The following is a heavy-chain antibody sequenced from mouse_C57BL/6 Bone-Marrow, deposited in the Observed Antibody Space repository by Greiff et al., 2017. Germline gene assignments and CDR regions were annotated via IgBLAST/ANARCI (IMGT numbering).Heavy chain of an antibody. CDR1: GYTFTSYW. J-gene: IGHJ3*01. CDR2: IDPSDSYT. CDR3: ARSWFGY. V-gene: IGHV1-69*01. Sequence: VQLQQPGAELVMPGASVKLSCKASGYTFTSYWMHWVKQRPGQGLEWIGGIDPSDSYTNYNQKVKGKFTLTVDKSSSTAYMQLSSLTSEDSAVYCCARSWFGYWGKGLLVTVSA.